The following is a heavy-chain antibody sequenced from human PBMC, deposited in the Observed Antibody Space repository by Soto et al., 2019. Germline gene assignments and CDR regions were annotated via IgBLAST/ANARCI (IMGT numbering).Heavy chain of an antibody. Sequence: SVKVSCQASGFTFTSSAVQWVRQARGQRLEWIGWIVVGSGNTNYAQKFQERVTITRDMSTSTAYMELSSLRSEDTAVYYCAAANSGSYYDVGYWGQGTLVTVSS. V-gene: IGHV1-58*01. CDR3: AAANSGSYYDVGY. CDR1: GFTFTSSA. D-gene: IGHD1-26*01. J-gene: IGHJ4*02. CDR2: IVVGSGNT.